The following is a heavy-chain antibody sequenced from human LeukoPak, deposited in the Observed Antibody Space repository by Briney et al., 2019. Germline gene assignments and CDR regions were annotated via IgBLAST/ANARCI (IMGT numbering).Heavy chain of an antibody. D-gene: IGHD2-15*01. Sequence: SVTVSCKASGFTFTSSAMQWVQQARGQRLEWIGWIVVGSGNTNYAQKFQERVTITRDMSTSTAYMELSSLRSEDTAVYYCAALLGYCSGGSCYGAFDYWGQGTLVTVSS. J-gene: IGHJ4*02. CDR1: GFTFTSSA. CDR2: IVVGSGNT. V-gene: IGHV1-58*02. CDR3: AALLGYCSGGSCYGAFDY.